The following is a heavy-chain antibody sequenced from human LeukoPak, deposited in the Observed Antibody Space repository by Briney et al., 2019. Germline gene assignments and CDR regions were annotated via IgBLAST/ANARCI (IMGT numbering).Heavy chain of an antibody. J-gene: IGHJ6*03. CDR2: IIPIFGTA. Sequence: ASVKVSCKASGGTFSSYAISWVRQAPGQGLEWMGGIIPIFGTANYAQKFQGRVTITADKSTSTAYMELSSLRSEDTAVYYCARGRIQLRYYYYMDVWGKGTTVTVSS. D-gene: IGHD5-18*01. V-gene: IGHV1-69*06. CDR3: ARGRIQLRYYYYMDV. CDR1: GGTFSSYA.